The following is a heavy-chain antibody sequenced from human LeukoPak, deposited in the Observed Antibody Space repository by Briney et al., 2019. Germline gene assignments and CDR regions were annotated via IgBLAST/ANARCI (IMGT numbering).Heavy chain of an antibody. D-gene: IGHD3-3*01. CDR2: IYYSGST. J-gene: IGHJ6*02. Sequence: PSETLSLTCTVSGGSINSGDYYWSRIRQPPGKGLEWIGYIYYSGSTYYNPSLKSRVTISVDTSKNQFSLKLSSVTAADTAVYYCARGPRITIFGVANYGMDVWGQGTTVTVSS. CDR1: GGSINSGDYY. CDR3: ARGPRITIFGVANYGMDV. V-gene: IGHV4-30-4*01.